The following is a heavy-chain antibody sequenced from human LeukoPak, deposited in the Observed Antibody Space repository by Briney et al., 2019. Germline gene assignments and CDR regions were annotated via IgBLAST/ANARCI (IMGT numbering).Heavy chain of an antibody. CDR1: GYTFTSYD. V-gene: IGHV1-8*03. D-gene: IGHD5-18*01. Sequence: ASVKVSCKASGYTFTSYDINWVRQATGQGLEWMGWMNPNSGNTGYAQKFQGRVTITRNTSISTAYMELSSLRSEDTAVYYCARGRLGGYSYGHYYYYYYMDDWGKGTTVTVSS. CDR2: MNPNSGNT. CDR3: ARGRLGGYSYGHYYYYYYMDD. J-gene: IGHJ6*03.